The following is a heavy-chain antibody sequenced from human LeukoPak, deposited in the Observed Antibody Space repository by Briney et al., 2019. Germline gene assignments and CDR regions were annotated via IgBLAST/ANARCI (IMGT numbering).Heavy chain of an antibody. CDR2: INPNSGGT. Sequence: ASVKVSCKASGYTFTDYYMHWVRQAPGQGLEWMGWINPNSGGTNHAQKFRGRVTMTRDTSISTSYMELSGLRSDDTAVYSCARVYCSSTSCYYFDYWGQGTLVTVSS. V-gene: IGHV1-2*02. CDR1: GYTFTDYY. CDR3: ARVYCSSTSCYYFDY. J-gene: IGHJ4*02. D-gene: IGHD2-2*01.